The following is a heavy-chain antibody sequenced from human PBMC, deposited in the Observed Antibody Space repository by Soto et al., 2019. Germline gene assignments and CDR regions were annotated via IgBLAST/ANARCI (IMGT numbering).Heavy chain of an antibody. Sequence: GASVKVSCKASGYTSADFGISWVRQAPGQGLEWMGWVSGNNGASNPAPKVQGRITMTLDTSTGVSYMALRSLRSDDTAIYYCVRDQKYFRVNGNWFESWAKEPWSPSPQ. CDR3: VRDQKYFRVNGNWFES. J-gene: IGHJ5*01. D-gene: IGHD2-2*01. CDR2: VSGNNGAS. CDR1: GYTSADFG. V-gene: IGHV1-18*04.